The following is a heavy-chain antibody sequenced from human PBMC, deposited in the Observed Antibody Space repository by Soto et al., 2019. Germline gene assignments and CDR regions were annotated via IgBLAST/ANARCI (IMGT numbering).Heavy chain of an antibody. J-gene: IGHJ4*02. CDR1: GGSISSGGYY. Sequence: SETLSLTCTVSGGSISSGGYYWSWIRQHPGKGLEWIGYIYYSGSTYYNPSLKSRVTISVDTSKNQFSLKLSSVTAADTAVYYCAREDITGPDYWGQGTLVTVSS. CDR3: AREDITGPDY. V-gene: IGHV4-31*03. D-gene: IGHD1-20*01. CDR2: IYYSGST.